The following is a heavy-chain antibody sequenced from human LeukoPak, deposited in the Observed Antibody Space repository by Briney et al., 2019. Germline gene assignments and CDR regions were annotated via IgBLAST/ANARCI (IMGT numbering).Heavy chain of an antibody. D-gene: IGHD6-13*01. Sequence: GGSLRLSCAASGFTFSSYAMSWVRQAPGKGLEWVSGISGSGGSTYYADSAKGRFTISRDNSKNTLYLQMNSLRAEDTAVYYCAKVGAAAYYYYYMDVWGKGTTVTVSS. CDR2: ISGSGGST. CDR1: GFTFSSYA. CDR3: AKVGAAAYYYYYMDV. V-gene: IGHV3-23*01. J-gene: IGHJ6*03.